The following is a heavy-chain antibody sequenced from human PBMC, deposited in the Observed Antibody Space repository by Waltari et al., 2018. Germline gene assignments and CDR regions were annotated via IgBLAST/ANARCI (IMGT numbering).Heavy chain of an antibody. V-gene: IGHV3-74*01. CDR1: GFTISSNW. CDR3: TKDTFGEYDS. D-gene: IGHD3-10*01. CDR2: INPDGSTI. Sequence: EVQLVESGGGLVQPGGSTRDSCAASGFTISSNWMHWVRQVPGKGLVWVSRINPDGSTINYADAVRGRFTISRDSAKNTLYLQMNSLRAEDTAVYYCTKDTFGEYDSWGQGTLVTVSS. J-gene: IGHJ4*02.